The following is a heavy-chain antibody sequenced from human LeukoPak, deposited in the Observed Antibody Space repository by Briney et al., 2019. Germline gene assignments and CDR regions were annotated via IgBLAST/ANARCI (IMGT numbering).Heavy chain of an antibody. Sequence: SVKVSCKASGGTFSSYAISWVRQAPGQGLEWMGRFIPIFGTANYAQKFQGRVTITTDESTSTAYMELSSLRSEDTAVYYCARGRRRFDGSGSYDGWFDPWGQGTLVTVSS. D-gene: IGHD3-10*01. V-gene: IGHV1-69*05. CDR2: FIPIFGTA. J-gene: IGHJ5*02. CDR3: ARGRRRFDGSGSYDGWFDP. CDR1: GGTFSSYA.